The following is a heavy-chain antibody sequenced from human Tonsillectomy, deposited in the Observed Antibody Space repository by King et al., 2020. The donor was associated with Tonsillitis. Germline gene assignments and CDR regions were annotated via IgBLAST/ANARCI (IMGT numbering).Heavy chain of an antibody. CDR2: LHHTGST. D-gene: IGHD3-9*01. CDR3: ARGLPRFFDSSVSDPKTHAFDI. CDR1: GGSITSDFYS. V-gene: IGHV4-30-2*01. Sequence: QLQESGSGLVKPSQTLSLTCAVSGGSITSDFYSWTWIRQPPGKGLEWIGYLHHTGSTYYSPSLNGRVTFSIDTSKNQFSLKLTSVTAADMAVYYCARGLPRFFDSSVSDPKTHAFDIWGQGTVVTVSS. J-gene: IGHJ3*02.